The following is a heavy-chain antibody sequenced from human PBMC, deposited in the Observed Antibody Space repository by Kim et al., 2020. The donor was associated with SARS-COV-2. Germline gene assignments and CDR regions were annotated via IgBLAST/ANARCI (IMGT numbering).Heavy chain of an antibody. CDR2: ISAYNGST. Sequence: ASVKVSCKASGDTFTNYYITWMRQAPGQGLEWVGWISAYNGSTLYARTVQGRVTMTIDTSTSTAYMELTSLRSDDTAVYYCTRGGSSWYVIDYWGQGTLLTVS. CDR1: GDTFTNYY. D-gene: IGHD6-13*01. CDR3: TRGGSSWYVIDY. J-gene: IGHJ4*02. V-gene: IGHV1-18*01.